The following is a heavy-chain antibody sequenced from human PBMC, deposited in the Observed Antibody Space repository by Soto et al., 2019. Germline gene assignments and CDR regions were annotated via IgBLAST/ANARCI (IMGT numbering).Heavy chain of an antibody. Sequence: SETLSLTCAVYGGSFSGYYWSWIRQPPGKGLEWIGEINHSGSTNYNPSLKSRVTISVDTSKNQFSLKLSSVTAADTAVYYCASFIAAAGSRAFDIWGQGTMVTVSS. D-gene: IGHD6-13*01. J-gene: IGHJ3*02. CDR2: INHSGST. V-gene: IGHV4-34*01. CDR1: GGSFSGYY. CDR3: ASFIAAAGSRAFDI.